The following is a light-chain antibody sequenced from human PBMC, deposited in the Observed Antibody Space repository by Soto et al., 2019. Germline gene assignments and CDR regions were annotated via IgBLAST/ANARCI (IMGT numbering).Light chain of an antibody. CDR2: GAF. V-gene: IGKV3-15*01. CDR3: QQYHHWPRT. J-gene: IGKJ1*01. CDR1: QNINSD. Sequence: EIVMTQSPATLSVSPGERATLSCRASQNINSDLAWYQQKPGQGPRLLIYGAFTRATGVPARFSGSGSGTQFTLTSSSLKSEDFALYYCQQYHHWPRTFGQGTKVEI.